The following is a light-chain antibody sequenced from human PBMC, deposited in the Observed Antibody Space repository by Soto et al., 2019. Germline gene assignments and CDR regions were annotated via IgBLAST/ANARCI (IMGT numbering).Light chain of an antibody. CDR1: QSVFNNH. CDR2: GAS. V-gene: IGKV3-20*01. J-gene: IGKJ2*01. CDR3: QLYGSSHMFS. Sequence: EIVLTQSPGTLSLSPGERATLSCRASQSVFNNHIGWYQQKPGQAPRRLIFGASFRATGIPDRFSGSGSGTDFTLTISRLEPEDFAVYYCQLYGSSHMFSFGQGTKLEIK.